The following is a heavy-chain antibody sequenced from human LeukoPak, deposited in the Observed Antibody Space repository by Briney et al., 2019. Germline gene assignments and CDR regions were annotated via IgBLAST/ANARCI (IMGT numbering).Heavy chain of an antibody. Sequence: GGSLRLSCAASGFTLSTYWMHWVRQAPGKGLVWVSRVNRDWSSTVYADAVKGRFTISRENAKNTVFLQMNSLKVEDTAVYYCAREGFGSGWYNAFDICGQGTMVTVSS. J-gene: IGHJ3*02. D-gene: IGHD6-19*01. CDR3: AREGFGSGWYNAFDI. V-gene: IGHV3-74*01. CDR2: VNRDWSST. CDR1: GFTLSTYW.